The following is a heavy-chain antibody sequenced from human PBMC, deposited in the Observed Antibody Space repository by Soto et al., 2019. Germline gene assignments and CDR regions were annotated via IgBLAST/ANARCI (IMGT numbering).Heavy chain of an antibody. J-gene: IGHJ6*02. D-gene: IGHD3-3*01. CDR1: GGTFSSYA. CDR3: ARTERNGDFWSGFSNYYYYGMDV. CDR2: IIPIFGTA. Sequence: QVQLVQSGAEVKKPGSSVKVSCKASGGTFSSYAISWVRQAPGQGLEWLGNIIPIFGTANYAQKFQGRVTSSGGESQRKAQLGVGNPGTEDTAVYYWARTERNGDFWSGFSNYYYYGMDVWGQGTTVTVSS. V-gene: IGHV1-69*18.